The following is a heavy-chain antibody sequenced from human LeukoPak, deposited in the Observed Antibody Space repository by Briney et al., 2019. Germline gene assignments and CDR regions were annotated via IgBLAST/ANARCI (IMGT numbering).Heavy chain of an antibody. D-gene: IGHD3-10*01. CDR2: ISYDGSNK. CDR3: AKDYYAVLGPRYGMDV. CDR1: GFTFSSYG. Sequence: GRSLRLSCAASGFTFSSYGMHWVRQAPSKGLEWVAVISYDGSNKYYADSVKGRFTISRDNSKNTLYLQMNSLRAEDTAVYYCAKDYYAVLGPRYGMDVWGQGTTVTVS. J-gene: IGHJ6*02. V-gene: IGHV3-30*18.